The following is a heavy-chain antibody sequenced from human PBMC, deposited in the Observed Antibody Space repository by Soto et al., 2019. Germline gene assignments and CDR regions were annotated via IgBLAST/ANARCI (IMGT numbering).Heavy chain of an antibody. CDR2: IYYSGST. D-gene: IGHD4-17*01. Sequence: QVQLQESGPGLVKPSQTLYLTCTVSGGSISSGGYYWSWIRQHPGKGLEWIGYIYYSGSTYYNPSLKSRVTISVDTSKNQFSLKLSSVTAADTAVYYCARLDVTTVVDYFDYWGQGTLVTVSS. V-gene: IGHV4-31*03. J-gene: IGHJ4*02. CDR1: GGSISSGGYY. CDR3: ARLDVTTVVDYFDY.